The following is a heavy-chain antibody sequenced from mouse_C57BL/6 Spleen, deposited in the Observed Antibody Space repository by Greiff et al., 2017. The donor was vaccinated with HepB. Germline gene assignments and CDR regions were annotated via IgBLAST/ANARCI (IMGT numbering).Heavy chain of an antibody. V-gene: IGHV1-80*01. CDR3: ARPLYYGSSYPFAY. D-gene: IGHD1-1*01. CDR1: GYAFSSYW. Sequence: LVESGAELVKPGASVKISCKASGYAFSSYWMNWVKQRPGKGLEWIGQLYPGDGDTNYNGKFKGKATLTADKSSSTAYMQLSSLTSEDSAVYFCARPLYYGSSYPFAYWGQGTLVTVSA. CDR2: LYPGDGDT. J-gene: IGHJ3*01.